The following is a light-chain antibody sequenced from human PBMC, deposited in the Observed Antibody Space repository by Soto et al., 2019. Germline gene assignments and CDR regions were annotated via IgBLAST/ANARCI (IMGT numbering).Light chain of an antibody. CDR3: QQSSSTSIT. CDR2: AAS. J-gene: IGKJ5*01. CDR1: QSISSY. V-gene: IGKV1-39*01. Sequence: IQMTQSPSSLSASVGDRVTITCRASQSISSYLNWYHQKPGKAPKLLIYAASSLQSGVPSRFSGSGSGTDFTLTISSLQPEDFATYYCQQSSSTSITFGQGTRLEIK.